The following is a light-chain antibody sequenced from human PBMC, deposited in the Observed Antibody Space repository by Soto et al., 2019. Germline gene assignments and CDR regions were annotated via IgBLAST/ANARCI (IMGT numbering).Light chain of an antibody. Sequence: EIVLTQSPGTLSLSPGERATLSCRASQSVSSNFLAWYQQKPGQAPRLLIYGASTRATGFPDRFSGSGSGTDFTLTISRLEPEDFAVYYCQQYGCSPRTFGQGTKVEIK. CDR2: GAS. V-gene: IGKV3-20*01. J-gene: IGKJ1*01. CDR1: QSVSSNF. CDR3: QQYGCSPRT.